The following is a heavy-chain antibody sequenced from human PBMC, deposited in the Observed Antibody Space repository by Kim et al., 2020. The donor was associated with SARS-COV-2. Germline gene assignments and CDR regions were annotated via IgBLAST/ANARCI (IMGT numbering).Heavy chain of an antibody. Sequence: TGYAQKFQGRVTITRNTSISTAYMELSSLRSEDTAVYYCARTYYYYGMDVWGQGTTVTVSS. J-gene: IGHJ6*02. CDR3: ARTYYYYGMDV. CDR2: T. V-gene: IGHV1-8*01.